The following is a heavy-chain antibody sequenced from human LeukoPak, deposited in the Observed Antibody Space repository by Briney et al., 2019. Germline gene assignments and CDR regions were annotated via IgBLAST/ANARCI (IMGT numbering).Heavy chain of an antibody. J-gene: IGHJ4*02. V-gene: IGHV3-48*03. Sequence: GGSLRLSCAASGFTFSSYEMNWVRQAPGKGLEWVSYISSSGSTIYYADSVKGRFTISRDNAKNSLYLQMNSLRAEDTAVYYCARERGYSGYDLDYWGQGTLVTVSS. CDR1: GFTFSSYE. CDR2: ISSSGSTI. CDR3: ARERGYSGYDLDY. D-gene: IGHD5-12*01.